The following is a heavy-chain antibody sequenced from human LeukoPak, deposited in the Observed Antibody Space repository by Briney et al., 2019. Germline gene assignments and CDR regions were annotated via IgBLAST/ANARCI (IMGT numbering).Heavy chain of an antibody. V-gene: IGHV4-34*01. CDR1: GGSFSGYY. D-gene: IGHD3-9*01. J-gene: IGHJ4*02. CDR2: INHSGST. Sequence: SETLSLTCAVYGGSFSGYYWSWIRQPLGKGLEWIGEINHSGSTNYNPSLKSRVTISVDTSKNQFSLKLSSVTAADTAVYYCARGPRGYDILTGYYGSAQALDYWGQGTLVTVSS. CDR3: ARGPRGYDILTGYYGSAQALDY.